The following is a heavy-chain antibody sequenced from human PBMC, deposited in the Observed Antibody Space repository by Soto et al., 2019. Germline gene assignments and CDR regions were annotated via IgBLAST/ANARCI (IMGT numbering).Heavy chain of an antibody. Sequence: SGPTLVNPTATLPLTCTVSGLSLSNGRLGVSWIRQPPGKALEWLAHIFSNDDKSYSTSLKDRLAISKDTSSNQVVLTTTNMDPGDTATYFCAHAGDYDLLTFDHWGPGTLVTVSS. CDR2: IFSNDDK. V-gene: IGHV2-26*01. CDR1: GLSLSNGRLG. CDR3: AHAGDYDLLTFDH. J-gene: IGHJ4*02. D-gene: IGHD4-17*01.